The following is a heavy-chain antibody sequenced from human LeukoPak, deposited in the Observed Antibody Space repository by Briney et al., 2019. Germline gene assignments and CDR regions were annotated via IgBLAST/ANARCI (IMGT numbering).Heavy chain of an antibody. D-gene: IGHD5-18*01. V-gene: IGHV3-30*04. CDR2: ISYDGSNK. Sequence: GRSLRLSCAASGLTFSSYAMHWVRQAPGKGLEWVAVISYDGSNKYYADSVKGRFTISRDNSKNTLYLQMNSLRAGDTAVYYCAREFGIQLWARYYFDYWGQGTLVTVSS. J-gene: IGHJ4*02. CDR1: GLTFSSYA. CDR3: AREFGIQLWARYYFDY.